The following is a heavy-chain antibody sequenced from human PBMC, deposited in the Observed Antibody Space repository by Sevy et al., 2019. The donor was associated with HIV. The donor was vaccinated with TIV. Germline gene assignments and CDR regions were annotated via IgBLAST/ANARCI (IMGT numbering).Heavy chain of an antibody. CDR3: ARENAAAGSFLVN. Sequence: GGSLRLSCAASGFTFSSYTMHWVRQAPGKGLEWVAVISYDGSNKYYADSVKGRFTISRDNSKNTLYLQMNSLRAEDTAMYYCARENAAAGSFLVNWGQGTLVTVSS. CDR1: GFTFSSYT. CDR2: ISYDGSNK. J-gene: IGHJ4*02. D-gene: IGHD6-13*01. V-gene: IGHV3-30*04.